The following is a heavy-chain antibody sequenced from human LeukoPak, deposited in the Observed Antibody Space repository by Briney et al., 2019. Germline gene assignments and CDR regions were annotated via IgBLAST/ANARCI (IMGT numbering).Heavy chain of an antibody. CDR1: GGSISSGGYN. D-gene: IGHD6-13*01. CDR3: ARDGGQGIAAA. V-gene: IGHV4-31*03. J-gene: IGHJ5*02. Sequence: SETLSLTCTVSGGSISSGGYNWSWIRQHPGKGLEWIGNIYYSGSTYYNPSLKSRVTISVDTSKNQFSLKLSSVTAADTAVYYCARDGGQGIAAAWGQGTLVTVSS. CDR2: IYYSGST.